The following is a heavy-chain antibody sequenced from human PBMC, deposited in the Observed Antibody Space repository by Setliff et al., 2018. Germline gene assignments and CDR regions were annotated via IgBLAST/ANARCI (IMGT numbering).Heavy chain of an antibody. CDR3: SRLVRFCTKTACQRLSGGEF. Sequence: WASVKVSCKTSGYTFNDYGITWVRQVPGRGLEWMGWIASATGKTYSAEKFQDRVTLTTDTSTSTAYLELRSLGSDDTAVYYCSRLVRFCTKTACQRLSGGEFWGQGTQVTVSS. CDR2: IASATGKT. CDR1: GYTFNDYG. J-gene: IGHJ4*02. V-gene: IGHV1-18*01. D-gene: IGHD2-8*01.